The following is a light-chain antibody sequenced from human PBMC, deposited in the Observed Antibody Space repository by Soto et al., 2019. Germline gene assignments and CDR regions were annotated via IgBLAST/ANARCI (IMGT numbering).Light chain of an antibody. CDR1: SSDVGGHNS. V-gene: IGLV2-14*01. CDR3: SSFTSSVTYV. J-gene: IGLJ1*01. Sequence: QSALTQPASVSGSPGQSITISCTDTSSDVGGHNSVSWYRQDPGKAPKLMIYDVSNRPSGVSDRFSGSKSGNTASLTISGLQIEDEADYYCSSFTSSVTYVFGTGTQLTVL. CDR2: DVS.